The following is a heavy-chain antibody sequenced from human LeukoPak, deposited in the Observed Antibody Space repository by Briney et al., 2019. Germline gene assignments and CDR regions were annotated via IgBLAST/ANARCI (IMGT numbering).Heavy chain of an antibody. D-gene: IGHD3-10*01. CDR1: GFTFSDYY. CDR2: ISRSGSTI. CDR3: ARGRGYYYGSGTYNTGYYYYMDV. Sequence: PGGSLRLSCAASGFTFSDYYMSWVRQARGKGREWVSYISRSGSTIYYADSVKGRFTISRDNSKNTLYLQMNSLRAEDTAVYYCARGRGYYYGSGTYNTGYYYYMDVWGKGTTVTVSS. V-gene: IGHV3-11*01. J-gene: IGHJ6*03.